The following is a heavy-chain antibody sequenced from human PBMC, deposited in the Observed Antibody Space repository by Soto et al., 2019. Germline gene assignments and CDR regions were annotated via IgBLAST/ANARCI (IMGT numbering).Heavy chain of an antibody. CDR3: TRERITGTTEVYYYGMDV. Sequence: PGGSLRLSCKTSGFTFRDYAMSRFRQAPGKGLEWVGFIRSKAYGGTTEYAASVKGRFTISRDDSKSIAYLQMNSLKTEDTAVYYCTRERITGTTEVYYYGMDVWGQGT. CDR1: GFTFRDYA. J-gene: IGHJ6*02. CDR2: IRSKAYGGTT. D-gene: IGHD1-7*01. V-gene: IGHV3-49*03.